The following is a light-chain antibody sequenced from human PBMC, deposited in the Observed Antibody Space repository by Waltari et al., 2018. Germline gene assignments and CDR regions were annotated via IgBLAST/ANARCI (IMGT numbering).Light chain of an antibody. CDR3: GTWDNSLII. J-gene: IGLJ2*01. V-gene: IGLV1-51*01. Sequence: QSVLTQPPSVSAAPGQKVTISCSGSSSTIATTYVSWYQQLPGTAPKLLIYDNNKRPSGIPDRFSGSKSGTSATLGITGLQTGDEADYYCGTWDNSLIIFGGGTKVTVL. CDR2: DNN. CDR1: SSTIATTY.